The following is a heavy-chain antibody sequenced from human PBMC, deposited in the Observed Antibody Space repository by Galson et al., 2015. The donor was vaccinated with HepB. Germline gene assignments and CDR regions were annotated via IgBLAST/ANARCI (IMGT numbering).Heavy chain of an antibody. J-gene: IGHJ4*02. CDR2: IYPGDSDT. Sequence: QSGAEVTKPGESLKISCKGSGYSFTSYWIGWVRQMPGKGLEWMGIIYPGDSDTRYSPSFQGQVTISADKSISTAYLQWSSLKASDTAMYYCARRISGGYCSGGSCYRPYYFDYWGQGTLVTVSS. CDR1: GYSFTSYW. CDR3: ARRISGGYCSGGSCYRPYYFDY. D-gene: IGHD2-15*01. V-gene: IGHV5-51*01.